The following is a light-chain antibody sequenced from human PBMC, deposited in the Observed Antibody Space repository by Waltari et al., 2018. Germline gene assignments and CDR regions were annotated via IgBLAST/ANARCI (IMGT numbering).Light chain of an antibody. CDR3: SSYTSSSTLGV. J-gene: IGLJ1*01. CDR1: STDVGGSNY. Sequence: QSALTQPASVSGSPGQSIPISCPATSTDVGGSNYVSWYQQHPGKAPKLILYDVSNLPSGVPNRFAGCKSGNTAYMTISGLQAEDEADYYCSSYTSSSTLGVFGTGTKVTVL. CDR2: DVS. V-gene: IGLV2-14*01.